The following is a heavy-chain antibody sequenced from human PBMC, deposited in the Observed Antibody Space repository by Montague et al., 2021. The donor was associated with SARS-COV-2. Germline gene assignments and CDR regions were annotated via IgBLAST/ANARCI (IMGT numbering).Heavy chain of an antibody. D-gene: IGHD1-26*01. CDR1: GGSISSGSYY. CDR2: IYTSGNS. Sequence: TLSLTCTVSGGSISSGSYYWTWIRQPAGKGLEWIMRIYTSGNSNHNPSLKSRVTISVDRSKNQFSLKLISVTAADTSVYYCAREEDNGSYWLRGMDVWGQGTTVTVSS. V-gene: IGHV4-61*02. CDR3: AREEDNGSYWLRGMDV. J-gene: IGHJ6*02.